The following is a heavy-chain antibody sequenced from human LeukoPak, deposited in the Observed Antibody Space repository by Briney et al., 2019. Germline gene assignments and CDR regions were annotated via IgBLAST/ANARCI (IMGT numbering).Heavy chain of an antibody. J-gene: IGHJ4*02. D-gene: IGHD4/OR15-4a*01. CDR2: IKEDGSEK. CDR1: GFTFSIYW. Sequence: QPGGSLRLSCAASGFTFSIYWMTWVRQAPGKGLEWVANIKEDGSEKYYVDSVKGRITISRDNGKNSLYLQMNSLRAEDTAVYYCARGMIRGALWCVDFWGLGSLVTVSS. V-gene: IGHV3-7*04. CDR3: ARGMIRGALWCVDF.